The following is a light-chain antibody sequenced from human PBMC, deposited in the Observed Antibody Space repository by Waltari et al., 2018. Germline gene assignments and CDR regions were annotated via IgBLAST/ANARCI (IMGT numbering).Light chain of an antibody. Sequence: DIQMIQSPSTLSASVGDRVTITCRASQNITRWLAWYQQKPGKAPKLLMYDVSTLESGVPSRFSGRGSGTEFTLTISSLQPDDFATYFCQQSYSSLYTFGQGTKLEI. CDR2: DVS. J-gene: IGKJ2*01. CDR1: QNITRW. V-gene: IGKV1-5*01. CDR3: QQSYSSLYT.